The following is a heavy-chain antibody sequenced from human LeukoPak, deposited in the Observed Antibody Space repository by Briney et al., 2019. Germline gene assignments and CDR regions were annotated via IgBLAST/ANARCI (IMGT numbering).Heavy chain of an antibody. CDR3: ASPPLSSAMYYAH. J-gene: IGHJ4*02. CDR2: IKPSDGDT. Sequence: ASVKASCKASGYNFSGHYMHWVRQAPGQGLEWMGWIKPSDGDTNYAQNFQGRVTMTRDTSISTAYMELSSLRSDDTAVYYCASPPLSSAMYYAHWGQGTLVTVSS. D-gene: IGHD1-26*01. CDR1: GYNFSGHY. V-gene: IGHV1-2*02.